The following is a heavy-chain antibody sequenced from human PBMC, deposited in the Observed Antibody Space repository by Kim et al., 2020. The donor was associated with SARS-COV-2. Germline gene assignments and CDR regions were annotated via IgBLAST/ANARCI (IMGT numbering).Heavy chain of an antibody. Sequence: SVKVSCKASGGTFISYAISWVRQAPGQGLEWMGRIIPILGIANYAQKFQGRVTITADKSTSTAYMELSSLRSEDTAVYYCAREFTMVRGVTSPGSGMDVWGQGTTVTVSS. CDR2: IIPILGIA. D-gene: IGHD3-10*01. V-gene: IGHV1-69*04. CDR1: GGTFISYA. J-gene: IGHJ6*02. CDR3: AREFTMVRGVTSPGSGMDV.